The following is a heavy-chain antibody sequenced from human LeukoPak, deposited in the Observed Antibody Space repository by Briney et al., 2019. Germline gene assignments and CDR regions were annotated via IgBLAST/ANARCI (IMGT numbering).Heavy chain of an antibody. Sequence: GGSLRLSCAASGFTFSNYGMYWGRQAPGKGLEWVSFIWNDGSNKFYADSVKGRFTISRDNSKNTLYLQMNSLRAEDTAVYYCARDKWLRLLFDYWGQGTLVTASS. CDR1: GFTFSNYG. CDR3: ARDKWLRLLFDY. D-gene: IGHD5-12*01. J-gene: IGHJ4*02. V-gene: IGHV3-30*02. CDR2: IWNDGSNK.